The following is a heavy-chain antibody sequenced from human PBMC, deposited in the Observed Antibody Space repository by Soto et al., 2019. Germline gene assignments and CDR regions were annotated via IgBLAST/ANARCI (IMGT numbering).Heavy chain of an antibody. CDR3: ARDCDLICNNDDSDYFDY. J-gene: IGHJ4*01. V-gene: IGHV3-11*05. Sequence: PGVPPRLFFAASQFTLSEYHMSWIRQAPRKGLDWVSYISSSSSYKNYADSVKGVLTISVNNAKNSMYLQMNSLRAEDTAVYYRARDCDLICNNDDSDYFDYWGQRALVTGSA. D-gene: IGHD2-8*01. CDR2: ISSSSSYK. CDR1: QFTLSEYH.